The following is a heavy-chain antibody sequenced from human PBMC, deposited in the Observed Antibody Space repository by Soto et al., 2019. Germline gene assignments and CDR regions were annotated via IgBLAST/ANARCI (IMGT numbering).Heavy chain of an antibody. CDR2: IIPIFGTA. CDR3: ARTNSNYINLLDK. CDR1: GVTFSSYA. Sequence: GASVKVSCNVSGVTFSSYAISWVRQAPGQGLEWMGGIIPIFGTANYAQKFQGRVTITADESTSTAYMELSSLRSEATAVYYCARTNSNYINLLDKWGQVTLVTNSS. V-gene: IGHV1-69*13. J-gene: IGHJ4*02. D-gene: IGHD4-4*01.